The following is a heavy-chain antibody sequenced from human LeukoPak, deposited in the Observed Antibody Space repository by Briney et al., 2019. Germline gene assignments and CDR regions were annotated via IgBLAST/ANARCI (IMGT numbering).Heavy chain of an antibody. CDR3: AREINRYYYGSGRNRGQFDY. CDR1: GFTFSSYA. D-gene: IGHD3-10*01. V-gene: IGHV3-30-3*01. J-gene: IGHJ4*02. Sequence: GRSLRLSCAASGFTFSSYAMHWVRQAPGKGLEWVAVISYDGSNKYYADSVKGRFTISRDNSKNTLYLQMNSLRAEDTAVYYCAREINRYYYGSGRNRGQFDYWGQGTLVTVSS. CDR2: ISYDGSNK.